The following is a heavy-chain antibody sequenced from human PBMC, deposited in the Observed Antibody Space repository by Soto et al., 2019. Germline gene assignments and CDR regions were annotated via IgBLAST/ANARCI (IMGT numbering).Heavy chain of an antibody. CDR2: IYSSGST. CDR3: ARDHPHSYGIYYFDY. J-gene: IGHJ4*02. CDR1: GGSITNYY. D-gene: IGHD5-18*01. V-gene: IGHV4-59*01. Sequence: QVQLQESGPGLVKPSETLSLTCTVSGGSITNYYWSWIRQPPGKGLEWIGYIYSSGSTNYNPSLTSRVTISADTSTNQVSLTLTSVTAADTAVYYCARDHPHSYGIYYFDYWGQGTLVTVSS.